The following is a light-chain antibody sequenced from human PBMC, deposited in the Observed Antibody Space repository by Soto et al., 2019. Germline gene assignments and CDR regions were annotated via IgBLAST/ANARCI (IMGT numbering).Light chain of an antibody. CDR2: KAS. CDR1: QSISTW. J-gene: IGKJ1*01. Sequence: DIQMTQSPSTLSASVGDRVTITCRASQSISTWLAWYQQKPGKAPKLLIYKASSLESGVPSRFSGSGSGTEFTLTISSLQPEDFAVYYCQQYGNSAWTFGQGTTGDIK. CDR3: QQYGNSAWT. V-gene: IGKV1-5*03.